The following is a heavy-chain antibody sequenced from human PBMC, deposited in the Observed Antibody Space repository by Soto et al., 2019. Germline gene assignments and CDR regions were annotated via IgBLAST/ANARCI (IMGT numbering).Heavy chain of an antibody. CDR3: ARAEESSGYLNAFDI. D-gene: IGHD3-22*01. V-gene: IGHV3-30-3*01. CDR2: ISYDGSNK. J-gene: IGHJ3*02. CDR1: GFTFSSYA. Sequence: QVQLVESGGGVVQPGRSLRLSCAASGFTFSSYAMHWVRQAPGKGLEWVAVISYDGSNKYYADSVKGRFTISRDNSKNTLYLQMNSLRAEDTAVYYCARAEESSGYLNAFDIWGQGTMVTVSS.